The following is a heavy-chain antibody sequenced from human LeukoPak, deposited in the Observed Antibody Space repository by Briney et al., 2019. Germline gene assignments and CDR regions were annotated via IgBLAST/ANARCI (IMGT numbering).Heavy chain of an antibody. J-gene: IGHJ4*02. CDR1: GFTFSSSW. CDR2: IKPDGSKK. D-gene: IGHD6-6*01. V-gene: IGHV3-7*01. CDR3: ASAREGYFAY. Sequence: GGSLRLSCAASGFTFSSSWMSWVRQAPGKGLEWVANIKPDGSKKYYVDSVKGRFTMSRDNAKNSLYLQMNSLRVEDTAFYYCASAREGYFAYWGQGILVTVSS.